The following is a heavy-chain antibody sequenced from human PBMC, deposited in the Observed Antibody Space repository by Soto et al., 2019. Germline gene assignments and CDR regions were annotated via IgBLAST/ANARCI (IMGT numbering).Heavy chain of an antibody. J-gene: IGHJ6*02. D-gene: IGHD6-19*01. CDR2: TYYRSKWYN. Sequence: SQTLSLTCXISGDSVSSNSAAWNWIRQSPSRGLEWLGRTYYRSKWYNDYAVSVKSRITINPDTSKNQFSLQLNSVTPEDTAVYYCARGAGYSSGWYEFAGYYYYYGMDVWGQGTTVTVSS. CDR3: ARGAGYSSGWYEFAGYYYYYGMDV. CDR1: GDSVSSNSAA. V-gene: IGHV6-1*01.